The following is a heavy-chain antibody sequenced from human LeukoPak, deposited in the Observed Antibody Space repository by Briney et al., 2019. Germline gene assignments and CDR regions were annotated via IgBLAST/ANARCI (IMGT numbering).Heavy chain of an antibody. Sequence: GGSLRPSCAASGFTFSGDWMHWVRQAPGKGLVWVSRINSDGTTTYADSVKGRFTVARDNTKNTLYLQMNSLRAEDTAVYYCGRHRIAVAGRGAFDIWGQGTTVTVSS. CDR3: GRHRIAVAGRGAFDI. V-gene: IGHV3-74*01. CDR1: GFTFSGDW. J-gene: IGHJ3*02. D-gene: IGHD6-19*01. CDR2: INSDGTT.